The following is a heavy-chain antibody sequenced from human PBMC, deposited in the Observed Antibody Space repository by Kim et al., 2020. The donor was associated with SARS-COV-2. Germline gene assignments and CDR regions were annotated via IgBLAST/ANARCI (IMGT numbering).Heavy chain of an antibody. J-gene: IGHJ4*02. V-gene: IGHV3-64*02. CDR3: ARGGADY. D-gene: IGHD3-16*01. Sequence: SGGGSTYYADAGKGRFPISRDNSMTTLCVQMGSLRAEDTAVYYCARGGADYWGQGTLVTVSS. CDR2: SGGGST.